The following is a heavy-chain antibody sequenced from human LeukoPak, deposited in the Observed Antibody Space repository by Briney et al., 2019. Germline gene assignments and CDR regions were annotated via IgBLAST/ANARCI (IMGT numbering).Heavy chain of an antibody. J-gene: IGHJ4*02. CDR2: IKQDRSEK. Sequence: GGSLRLSCAASGFTFTNYWMSWVRQAPGKGLELVANIKQDRSEKYYVDSVKGRFTISRDNAKNSLYLQMNSLRAEDTAVYYCARDAVTGYSSGWYKPFPFDYWGQGSLVTVSS. CDR3: ARDAVTGYSSGWYKPFPFDY. CDR1: GFTFTNYW. D-gene: IGHD6-19*01. V-gene: IGHV3-7*01.